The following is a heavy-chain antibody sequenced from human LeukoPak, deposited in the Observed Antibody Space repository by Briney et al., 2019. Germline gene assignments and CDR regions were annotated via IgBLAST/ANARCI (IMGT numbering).Heavy chain of an antibody. Sequence: GGSLRLSCAASGFTFSSCWMHWVRQAPGKGLVWVTRINRDGSSTSYADSVKGRFTIPRDNAKNTLYLQMSSLRVEDTAVYYCARVTSLTGTILDSWGQGTLVTVSS. CDR3: ARVTSLTGTILDS. V-gene: IGHV3-74*01. CDR2: INRDGSST. D-gene: IGHD1-7*01. J-gene: IGHJ4*02. CDR1: GFTFSSCW.